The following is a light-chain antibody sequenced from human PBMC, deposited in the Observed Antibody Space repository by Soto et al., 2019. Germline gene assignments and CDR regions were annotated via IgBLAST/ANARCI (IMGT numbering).Light chain of an antibody. CDR1: SFNIGSNS. V-gene: IGLV1-44*01. CDR2: SNN. CDR3: AAWDDRLTGHVV. J-gene: IGLJ2*01. Sequence: QSVLTQPPSASGTPGQRVTIACSGSSFNIGSNSVNWYQQLTGAAPKLLIYSNNQRPSGVPDRFSGSKSGTSASLAISGLQSEDEADYYCAAWDDRLTGHVVFGGGTKVTV.